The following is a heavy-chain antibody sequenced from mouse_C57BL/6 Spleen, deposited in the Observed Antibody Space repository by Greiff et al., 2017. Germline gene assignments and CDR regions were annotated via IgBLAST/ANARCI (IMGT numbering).Heavy chain of an antibody. V-gene: IGHV5-4*03. Sequence: EVKLVESGGGLVKPGGSLKLSCAASGFTFSSYAMSWVRQTPEKRLEWVATISDGGSYTYYPDNVKGRFTISRDNAKNNLYLQMSHLKSEDTAMYYCAREGDYYGSSDWYFDVWGTGTTVTVSS. CDR3: AREGDYYGSSDWYFDV. CDR2: ISDGGSYT. CDR1: GFTFSSYA. D-gene: IGHD1-1*01. J-gene: IGHJ1*03.